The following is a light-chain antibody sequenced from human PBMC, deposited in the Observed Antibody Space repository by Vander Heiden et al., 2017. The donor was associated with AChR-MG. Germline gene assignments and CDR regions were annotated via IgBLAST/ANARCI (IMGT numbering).Light chain of an antibody. CDR3: AAWDDSLNGVV. Sequence: QSVLTQPPSASGTPGQSVTLSRSGRSPYIVRNTVNRYQQLPGTAPKHLIYSNNQRPSGVPHRFSGAKSGTSASLAISGLQSEDEADYYCAAWDDSLNGVVFGGGTKLTVL. CDR1: SPYIVRNT. V-gene: IGLV1-44*01. J-gene: IGLJ2*01. CDR2: SNN.